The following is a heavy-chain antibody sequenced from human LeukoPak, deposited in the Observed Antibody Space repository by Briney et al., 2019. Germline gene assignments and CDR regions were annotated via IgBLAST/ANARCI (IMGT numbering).Heavy chain of an antibody. CDR3: AVNLSGNYLDP. Sequence: ASVKVSCKASGYTFTIYDINWVRQAAGQGLEWMGWMNPDSGNTDFAQKFQGRVTMTRNTSISTAYMERSSLTSEDTAVYYFAVNLSGNYLDPWGQGTLVTVSS. D-gene: IGHD4-11*01. CDR1: GYTFTIYD. J-gene: IGHJ5*02. CDR2: MNPDSGNT. V-gene: IGHV1-8*01.